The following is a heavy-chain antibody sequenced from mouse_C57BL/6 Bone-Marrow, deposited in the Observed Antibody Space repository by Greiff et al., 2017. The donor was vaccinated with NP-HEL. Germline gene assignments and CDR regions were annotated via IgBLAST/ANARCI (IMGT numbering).Heavy chain of an antibody. D-gene: IGHD1-1*01. CDR3: ARWYYGSRADWYFDV. CDR1: GYTFTSYG. V-gene: IGHV1-81*01. CDR2: IYPRSGNT. Sequence: QVQLQQSGAELARPGASVKLSCKASGYTFTSYGISWVKQRTGQGLEWIGEIYPRSGNTYYNEKFKGKATLTADKSSSTAYLELRSLTSEDSAVYFCARWYYGSRADWYFDVWGTGTTVTVSS. J-gene: IGHJ1*03.